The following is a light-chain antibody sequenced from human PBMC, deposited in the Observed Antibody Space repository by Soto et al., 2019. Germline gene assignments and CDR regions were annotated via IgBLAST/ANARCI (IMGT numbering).Light chain of an antibody. CDR1: QSIGNF. Sequence: EIVLTQSPATLSLSPGERATLSCRASQSIGNFLGWYQQKPGQPPRLLIFDASTRATGIPGRFSGSGSGTDFTLTISSLEPEDFAVYYCQQRGNWPPTFGPGNKVNI. CDR2: DAS. CDR3: QQRGNWPPT. V-gene: IGKV3-11*01. J-gene: IGKJ3*01.